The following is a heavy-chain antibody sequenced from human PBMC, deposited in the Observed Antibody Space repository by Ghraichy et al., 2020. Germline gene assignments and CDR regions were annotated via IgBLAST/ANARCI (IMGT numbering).Heavy chain of an antibody. CDR2: ISASGGDT. V-gene: IGHV3-23*01. CDR1: GFTFTGYP. CDR3: AKVLTDQLVFYFDY. J-gene: IGHJ4*02. D-gene: IGHD3-16*01. Sequence: GGSLRLSCAASGFTFTGYPMSWVRQAPGKGLEWLSSISASGGDTYNADSVKGRFTISRDNSKNTLYLQMNSVRAEDTAVYYCAKVLTDQLVFYFDYWGQGTLVTVSS.